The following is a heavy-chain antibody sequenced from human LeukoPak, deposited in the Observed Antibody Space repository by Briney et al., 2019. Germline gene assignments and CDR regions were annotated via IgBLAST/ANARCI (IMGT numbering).Heavy chain of an antibody. D-gene: IGHD1-26*01. V-gene: IGHV3-48*03. CDR3: ARGQRAHVEWYYYMDV. Sequence: GGSLRLSCAASGFTFSSYEMNWVRQAPGKGLEWVSYISSSGSTIYYADSVKGRFTISRDNAKNSLYLQMNSLRADDTAVYYCARGQRAHVEWYYYMDVWGKGTTVTVSS. CDR2: ISSSGSTI. CDR1: GFTFSSYE. J-gene: IGHJ6*03.